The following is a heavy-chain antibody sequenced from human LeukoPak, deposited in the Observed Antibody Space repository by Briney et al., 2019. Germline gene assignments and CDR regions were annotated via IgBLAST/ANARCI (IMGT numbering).Heavy chain of an antibody. CDR2: ISTAGTT. Sequence: SQTLSLTCTVAVGSISSGGYYWSWIRQPPGKGLEWIAYISTAGTTFYNPSLKSRVTISLDRSKNQFSLNLTSITAADTAVYYCAGQNVPTPHDYWGQGTQVTVSS. V-gene: IGHV4-30-2*01. CDR3: AGQNVPTPHDY. CDR1: VGSISSGGYY. J-gene: IGHJ4*02. D-gene: IGHD2-2*01.